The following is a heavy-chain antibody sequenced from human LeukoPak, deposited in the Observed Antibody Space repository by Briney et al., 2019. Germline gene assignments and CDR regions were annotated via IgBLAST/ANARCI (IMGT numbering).Heavy chain of an antibody. J-gene: IGHJ4*02. CDR3: ASLLGGGSWYALFDY. CDR1: GGSFSGYY. CDR2: INHSGST. V-gene: IGHV4-34*09. Sequence: TSETLSLTCAVYGGSFSGYYWSWIRQPPGKGLEWIGEINHSGSTNYNPSLKSRVTMPVDTSKNQFSLKLSSVTAADTAVYYCASLLGGGSWYALFDYWGQGTLVTVSS. D-gene: IGHD2-15*01.